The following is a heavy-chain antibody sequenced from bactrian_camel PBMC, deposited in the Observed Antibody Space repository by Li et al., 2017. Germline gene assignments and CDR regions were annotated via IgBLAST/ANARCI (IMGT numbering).Heavy chain of an antibody. CDR3: ATGGSWFEGFGY. J-gene: IGHJ6*01. Sequence: HVQLVESGGGSVQAGGSLRLSCAASGFTFSSYYMSWVRQAPGKGLEWVSSILRDGSNTYYADSVKGRFTISRDVAKNTVYLQMNSLKSEDTALYYCATGGSWFEGFGYWGQGTQVTVS. CDR1: GFTFSSYY. CDR2: ILRDGSNT. D-gene: IGHD6*01. V-gene: IGHV3-2*01.